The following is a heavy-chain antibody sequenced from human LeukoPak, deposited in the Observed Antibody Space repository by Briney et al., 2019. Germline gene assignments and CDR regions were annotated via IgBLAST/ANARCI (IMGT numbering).Heavy chain of an antibody. CDR1: GGSLSGYY. Sequence: SETLSLTCSVYGGSLSGYYWSWIRQPPGKGLEWIGEINHSGSTNYNPSLKSRVTVSVDTSKNQFSLKLSSVTAADTAVYYCARGRNYDYVWGSYRYGYYFDYWGQGTLVTVSS. J-gene: IGHJ4*02. V-gene: IGHV4-34*01. D-gene: IGHD3-16*02. CDR2: INHSGST. CDR3: ARGRNYDYVWGSYRYGYYFDY.